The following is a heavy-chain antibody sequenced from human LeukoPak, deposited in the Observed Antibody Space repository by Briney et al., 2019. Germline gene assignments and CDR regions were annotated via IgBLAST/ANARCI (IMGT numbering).Heavy chain of an antibody. CDR2: ISYDGSNK. J-gene: IGHJ2*01. CDR3: AKGGRAAADRNFDL. V-gene: IGHV3-30*18. D-gene: IGHD6-13*01. CDR1: GFTFSSYG. Sequence: AGGSLRLSCAASGFTFSSYGMHWVRQAPGKGLEWVAAISYDGSNKNDADSVKGRFTISRDNSKNTLYLQMISLGVEDTAVYYCAKGGRAAADRNFDLWGRGTLVTVSS.